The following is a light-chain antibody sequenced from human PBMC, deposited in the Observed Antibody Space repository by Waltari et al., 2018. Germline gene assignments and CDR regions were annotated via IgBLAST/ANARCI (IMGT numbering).Light chain of an antibody. CDR1: SSNVERDN. J-gene: IGLJ1*01. CDR3: AAWDDRLRAYV. V-gene: IGLV1-47*01. Sequence: QSVLPQPPSASGTPGQRVTISCSGSSSNVERDNVYWYQQLPGTAPKLLLYNDIQRPSGVPDRFSGSKSGTSASLAISGLRSEDEGDYYCAAWDDRLRAYVFGTGTQVTVL. CDR2: NDI.